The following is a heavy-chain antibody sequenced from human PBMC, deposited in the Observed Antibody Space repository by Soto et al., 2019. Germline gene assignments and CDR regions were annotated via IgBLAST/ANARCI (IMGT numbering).Heavy chain of an antibody. CDR2: INPLFRTP. V-gene: IGHV1-69*01. D-gene: IGHD5-12*01. CDR3: AKGVASSD. J-gene: IGHJ4*02. CDR1: GGSFTTDS. Sequence: QVHLVQSEAEVRKPGSSVKVSCKSSGGSFTTDSIIWVRRAPGQGLEWMGGINPLFRTPVYAQKFQGRVTISADESTSAAHLEVTGLTPEDTAVYFCAKGVASSDWGQGTPVTVSS.